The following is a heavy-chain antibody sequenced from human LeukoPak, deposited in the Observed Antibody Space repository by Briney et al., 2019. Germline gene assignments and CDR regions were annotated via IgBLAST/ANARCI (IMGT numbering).Heavy chain of an antibody. CDR3: ARDYDYGDYPGY. J-gene: IGHJ4*02. CDR2: INWNGGRT. V-gene: IGHV3-20*04. D-gene: IGHD4-17*01. Sequence: GGSLRLSCATSGFTFSSYWMHWVRQAPGKGLEWVSGINWNGGRTGYADSVKGRFTISRDNAKNSLYLQMNSLRAEDTALYYCARDYDYGDYPGYWGQGTLVTVSS. CDR1: GFTFSSYW.